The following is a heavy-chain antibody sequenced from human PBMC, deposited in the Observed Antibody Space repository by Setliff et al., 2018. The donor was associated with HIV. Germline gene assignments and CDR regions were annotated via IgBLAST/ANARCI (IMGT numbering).Heavy chain of an antibody. J-gene: IGHJ6*01. CDR3: ARDNSYYYGSGSHYWYGMDV. CDR1: GDPINSGTYY. Sequence: LSLTCTVSGDPINSGTYYWSWIRQPAGKGLEWIGRLHLSGDTNYNPSLKSRVTMSIDTSKNQFSLKLSSVTAADTAVYYCARDNSYYYGSGSHYWYGMDVWGQGTTVTVSS. V-gene: IGHV4-61*02. CDR2: LHLSGDT. D-gene: IGHD3-10*01.